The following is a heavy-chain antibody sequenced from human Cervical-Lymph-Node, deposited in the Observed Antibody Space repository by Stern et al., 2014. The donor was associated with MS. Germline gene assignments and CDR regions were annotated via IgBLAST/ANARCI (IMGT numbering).Heavy chain of an antibody. Sequence: QVQLQESGPGLVKPSETLSLTCTVSGGSISSYYWSWIRQPPGKGLEWIGYIYYSGSTNYNPSLKSRVTISVDTSKNQFSLKLSSVTAADTAVYYCARVIRYYGSGRLSWFDPWGQGTLVTVSS. V-gene: IGHV4-59*01. CDR1: GGSISSYY. CDR2: IYYSGST. J-gene: IGHJ5*02. D-gene: IGHD3-10*01. CDR3: ARVIRYYGSGRLSWFDP.